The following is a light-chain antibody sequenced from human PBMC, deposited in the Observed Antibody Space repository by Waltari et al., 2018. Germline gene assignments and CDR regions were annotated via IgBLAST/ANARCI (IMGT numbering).Light chain of an antibody. CDR2: SGS. Sequence: AIRITQSPPSLSASRGDRVTFTCRASQDIGSYLAWYQQPPGKAPNLLIYSGSTLHTGVPSRFSGGGSGTNFTLTITCVQPDDFATYYCQQYYSSPPTFGGGS. V-gene: IGKV1-8*01. J-gene: IGKJ4*01. CDR3: QQYYSSPPT. CDR1: QDIGSY.